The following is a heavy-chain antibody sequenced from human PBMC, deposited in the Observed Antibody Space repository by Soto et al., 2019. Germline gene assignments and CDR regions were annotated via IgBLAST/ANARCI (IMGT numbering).Heavy chain of an antibody. D-gene: IGHD3-3*01. J-gene: IGHJ4*02. CDR2: ISGSGGST. CDR3: AKDLEYYDFWSGSFRYYFDY. V-gene: IGHV3-23*01. Sequence: EVQLLESGGGLVQPGGSLRLSCAASGFTFSSYAMSWVRQAPGKGLEWVSAISGSGGSTYYADSVKGRFTISRDNSKNTLNLQMNSLKAEDKAVYYCAKDLEYYDFWSGSFRYYFDYWGQGTLVTVSS. CDR1: GFTFSSYA.